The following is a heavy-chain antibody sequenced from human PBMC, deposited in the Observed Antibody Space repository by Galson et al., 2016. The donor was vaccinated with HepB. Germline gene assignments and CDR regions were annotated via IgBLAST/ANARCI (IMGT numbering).Heavy chain of an antibody. V-gene: IGHV3-23*01. CDR3: AKSVLEYDILTGYYRRGADY. Sequence: SLRLSCAASGFTFSSYAMSWVRQAPGKGLEWVSSSGSSGPTYCADSVKGRFTISRDNSKNTLFLQMHSLRADDTAVYYCAKSVLEYDILTGYYRRGADYWGQGTLVTVSS. D-gene: IGHD3-9*01. CDR2: SGSSGPT. J-gene: IGHJ4*02. CDR1: GFTFSSYA.